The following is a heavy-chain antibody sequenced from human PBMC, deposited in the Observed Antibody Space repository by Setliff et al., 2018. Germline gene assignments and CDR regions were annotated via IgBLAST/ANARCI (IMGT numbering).Heavy chain of an antibody. CDR1: GFRFTNFG. V-gene: IGHV1-18*01. CDR3: ARFGGSCSGSSCYASDL. Sequence: ASVKVSCKTSGFRFTNFGFSWVRQAPGQGLEWLGSISPYSGNTNYPQWLQGRVTMTTDTSTGTGYMELRSLRSDDTAVYFCARFGGSCSGSSCYASDLWGQGTRVTVSS. J-gene: IGHJ3*01. D-gene: IGHD2-2*01. CDR2: ISPYSGNT.